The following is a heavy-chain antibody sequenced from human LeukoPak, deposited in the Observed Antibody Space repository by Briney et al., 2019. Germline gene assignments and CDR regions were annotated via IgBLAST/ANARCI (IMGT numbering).Heavy chain of an antibody. CDR3: ARVQLASYYTFDY. J-gene: IGHJ4*02. V-gene: IGHV1-18*01. Sequence: ASVKVSCKASGYTFTSYHITWVRQAPGQGLEWVGWISSHNGYTNYAQNLQGRVTMTTDTSTSTAYMELRSLSSDDTAFYYCARVQLASYYTFDYWGQGTLVTVSS. CDR2: ISSHNGYT. D-gene: IGHD3-10*01. CDR1: GYTFTSYH.